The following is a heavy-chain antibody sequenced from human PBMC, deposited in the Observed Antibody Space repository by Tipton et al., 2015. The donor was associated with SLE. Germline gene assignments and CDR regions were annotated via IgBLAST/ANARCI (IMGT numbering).Heavy chain of an antibody. J-gene: IGHJ4*02. Sequence: TLSLTCNISGYSIITGYYWGWIRQPPGKGLEWIGNIYHSGRTYYNPSLQSRVTLLVDASKNQIFLKLTSVTAADTATYYCARWGDFGDYWGQGTLVTVSS. CDR3: ARWGDFGDY. CDR2: IYHSGRT. CDR1: GYSIITGYY. V-gene: IGHV4-38-2*02. D-gene: IGHD3-16*01.